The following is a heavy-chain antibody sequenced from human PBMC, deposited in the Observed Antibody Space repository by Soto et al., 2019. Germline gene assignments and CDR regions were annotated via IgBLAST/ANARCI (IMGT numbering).Heavy chain of an antibody. V-gene: IGHV4-30-4*01. CDR3: ARVEWADCSGGSCLSRPFDY. Sequence: SETLSLTCTVSGGSISSGDYYWSWIRQPPGKGLEWIGYIYYSGSTYYNPSLKSRVTISVDTSKNQFSLKLSSVTAADTAVYYCARVEWADCSGGSCLSRPFDYWGQGTLVTVSS. D-gene: IGHD2-15*01. CDR1: GGSISSGDYY. J-gene: IGHJ4*02. CDR2: IYYSGST.